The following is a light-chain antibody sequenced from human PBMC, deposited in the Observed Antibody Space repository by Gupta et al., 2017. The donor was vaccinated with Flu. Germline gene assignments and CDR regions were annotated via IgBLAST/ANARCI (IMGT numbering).Light chain of an antibody. CDR1: QGLVYSDGNTY. V-gene: IGKV2-30*01. CDR2: QVS. J-gene: IGKJ1*01. Sequence: VTLGQPASISCKSSQGLVYSDGNTYSHWFQQRPGQSPRRLIYQVSYRDSGVPDRFSGSGSGTDFTLKISRVEAEDVGIYFCMQGAHWPWAFGQGTTVEIK. CDR3: MQGAHWPWA.